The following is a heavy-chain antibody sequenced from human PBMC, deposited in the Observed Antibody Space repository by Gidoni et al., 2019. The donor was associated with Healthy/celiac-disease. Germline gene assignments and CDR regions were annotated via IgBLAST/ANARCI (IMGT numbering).Heavy chain of an antibody. J-gene: IGHJ4*02. Sequence: DVQLFESGGGLVQPGGSLRLSCPASGFTFSSHAMSWVRQAPGKGLAWVSAISGSGGSTYYADSVKGRFTRSRDKYKNTLYLQMNSLRAEDTAVYYCAKDPPSSYDILTGSNFDHWGQGTLVTVSS. CDR3: AKDPPSSYDILTGSNFDH. CDR2: ISGSGGST. CDR1: GFTFSSHA. V-gene: IGHV3-23*01. D-gene: IGHD3-9*01.